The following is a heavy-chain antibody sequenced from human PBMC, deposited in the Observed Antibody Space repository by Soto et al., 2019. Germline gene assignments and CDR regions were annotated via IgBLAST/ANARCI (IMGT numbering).Heavy chain of an antibody. Sequence: QVQLQQWGAGPLKPSETLSLTCAVYGGSFSGYYWTWIRQPPGTGLEWIGEINHSGSTNYNPSLKSRVTLSVDTSKNQFSLKLTSVTAADTAVYYCARDKITGLFDYWGQGTLVTVSS. D-gene: IGHD2-8*02. V-gene: IGHV4-34*01. J-gene: IGHJ4*02. CDR3: ARDKITGLFDY. CDR1: GGSFSGYY. CDR2: INHSGST.